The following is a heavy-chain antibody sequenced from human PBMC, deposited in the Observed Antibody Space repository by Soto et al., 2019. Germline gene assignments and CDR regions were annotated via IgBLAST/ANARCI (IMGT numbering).Heavy chain of an antibody. Sequence: EVQLVESGGGLVQPGGSLRLSCAASGFTVSTNYMSWVRQAPGKGLEWVSLIYSGGGTYYADSVKGRFTISRDNSKNTLYLKMNSLRAEDTAVYYCARRGYCSGGSCYSIYSFDIWGQGTMVTVSS. D-gene: IGHD2-15*01. CDR3: ARRGYCSGGSCYSIYSFDI. CDR1: GFTVSTNY. CDR2: IYSGGGT. J-gene: IGHJ3*02. V-gene: IGHV3-66*01.